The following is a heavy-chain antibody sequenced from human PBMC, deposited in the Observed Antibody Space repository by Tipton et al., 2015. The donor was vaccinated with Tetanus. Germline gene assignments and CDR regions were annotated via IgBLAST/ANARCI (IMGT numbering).Heavy chain of an antibody. J-gene: IGHJ3*02. CDR2: ISSSGSTI. V-gene: IGHV3-11*01. CDR1: GFTFSDYY. CDR3: ARDDPGGTPHDAFDI. D-gene: IGHD4-23*01. Sequence: QLVQSGGGLVKPGGSLRLPCAVSGFTFSDYYMNWIRQAPGKGLEWVSYISSSGSTIYYADSVKGRFTISRDNAKNSLYLQMNSLRAEDTAVYFCARDDPGGTPHDAFDIWGQGTMVTVSS.